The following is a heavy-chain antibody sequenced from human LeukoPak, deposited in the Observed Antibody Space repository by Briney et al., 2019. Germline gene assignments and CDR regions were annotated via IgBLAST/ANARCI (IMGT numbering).Heavy chain of an antibody. CDR3: ARGAGEEWLFPPLH. CDR1: GGSISSGGYY. CDR2: IYYSGST. V-gene: IGHV4-31*03. D-gene: IGHD3-3*01. Sequence: PSETLSLTCTVSGGSISSGGYYWSWIRQHPGKGLEWIGYIYYSGSTYYNPSLKSRVTISVDTSKNQFSLKLSSVTAADTAVYYCARGAGEEWLFPPLHWGQGTLVTVSS. J-gene: IGHJ4*02.